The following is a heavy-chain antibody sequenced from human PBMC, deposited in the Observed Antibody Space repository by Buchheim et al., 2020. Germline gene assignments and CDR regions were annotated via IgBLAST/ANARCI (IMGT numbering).Heavy chain of an antibody. V-gene: IGHV3-23*01. CDR1: GFTFSIYD. J-gene: IGHJ4*02. CDR3: ARSVNWNQDY. Sequence: EVQLLQSGGGLVQPGGSLRLSCAVSGFTFSIYDMTWVRQAPGKGLEWVSSISRTGDGTTYADSVKGRFTISRDNSKTPRYLQMNSLRAEDTAVYYCARSVNWNQDYWGQGTL. D-gene: IGHD1-1*01. CDR2: ISRTGDGT.